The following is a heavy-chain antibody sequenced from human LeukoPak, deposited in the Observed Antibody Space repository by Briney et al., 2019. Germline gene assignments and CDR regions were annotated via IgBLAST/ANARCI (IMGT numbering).Heavy chain of an antibody. CDR1: GFTFSSAS. CDR2: MKSSDGRT. CDR3: TTAVVWGLNLSDS. Sequence: GASVKVSCKASGFTFSSASVYWVRQAPGQGLEWMGMMKSSDGRTTYAQKFQGRVTMTRDTSTNTVYMDLNSLRSEDTAVYYCTTAVVWGLNLSDSWGPGTLVTVAS. J-gene: IGHJ4*02. V-gene: IGHV1-46*01. D-gene: IGHD3-10*01.